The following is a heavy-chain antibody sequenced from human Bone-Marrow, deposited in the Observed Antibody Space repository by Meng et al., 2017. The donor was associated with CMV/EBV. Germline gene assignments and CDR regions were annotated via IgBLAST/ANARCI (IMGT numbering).Heavy chain of an antibody. CDR1: GGTFSSYA. D-gene: IGHD6-19*01. CDR2: IIPIFGTA. J-gene: IGHJ4*02. V-gene: IGHV1-69*05. CDR3: ATETGGGSQNGVAGFDY. Sequence: SVKVSCKASGGTFSSYAISWVRRAPGQGLEWMGGIIPIFGTANYTQKFQGRVTITTDESTSTAYMELSSLRSEDTAVYYCATETGGGSQNGVAGFDYWGQGTLVTVSS.